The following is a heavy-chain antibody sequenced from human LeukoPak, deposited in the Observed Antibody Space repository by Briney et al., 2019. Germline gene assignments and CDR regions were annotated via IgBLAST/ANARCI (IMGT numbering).Heavy chain of an antibody. J-gene: IGHJ5*02. V-gene: IGHV3-23*01. CDR1: GFTFSSYA. CDR2: ISGSGGST. CDR3: AKVGSRLYYYDSSGYFWFDP. Sequence: GGSLRLSCAASGFTFSSYAMSWVRQAPGNGLEWVSAISGSGGSTYYADSVKGRFTISRDNSKSTLYPQMNSLRAEDTAVYYCAKVGSRLYYYDSSGYFWFDPWGQGTVVTASS. D-gene: IGHD3-22*01.